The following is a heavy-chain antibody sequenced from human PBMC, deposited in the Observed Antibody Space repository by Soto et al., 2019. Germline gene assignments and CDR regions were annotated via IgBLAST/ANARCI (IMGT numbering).Heavy chain of an antibody. CDR2: IYYSGST. CDR3: ASSSGYYNYFDD. J-gene: IGHJ4*02. D-gene: IGHD3-22*01. CDR1: GGSIISSIYY. Sequence: TLSLTCTVTGGSIISSIYYWVCIRQPPGKGLEWIGSIYYSGSTYYNPSLKSRVTISVDTSKNQFSLKLSSVTAADTAVYYCASSSGYYNYFDDWGQGTLVTVSS. V-gene: IGHV4-39*01.